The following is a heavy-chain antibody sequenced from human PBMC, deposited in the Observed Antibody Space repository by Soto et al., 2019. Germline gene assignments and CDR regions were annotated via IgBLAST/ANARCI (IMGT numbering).Heavy chain of an antibody. J-gene: IGHJ4*02. CDR1: GGSIRDFY. D-gene: IGHD6-6*01. CDR3: ARVGGLAARTFDY. V-gene: IGHV4-59*01. CDR2: IYYSGST. Sequence: SETLSLTCTVSGGSIRDFYWSWIRQPPGKGLEWIGYIYYSGSTNYNPSLKSRVTISVDTSKNQFSLNLRSVSPADTAVYYCARVGGLAARTFDYWGPGTLVTVSS.